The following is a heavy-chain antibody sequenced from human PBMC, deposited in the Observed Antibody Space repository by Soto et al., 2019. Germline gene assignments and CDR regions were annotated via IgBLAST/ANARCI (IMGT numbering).Heavy chain of an antibody. Sequence: GGSLRLSCAASGFTFSNAWMNWVRQAPGKGLEWVGRIKSKTDGGTTDYAAPVKGRFTISRDDSKNTLYLQMNSLKTEDTAVYYCTTGHSYGLDNYYYYGMDVWGQGTTVTVSS. CDR3: TTGHSYGLDNYYYYGMDV. J-gene: IGHJ6*02. D-gene: IGHD5-18*01. CDR2: IKSKTDGGTT. CDR1: GFTFSNAW. V-gene: IGHV3-15*07.